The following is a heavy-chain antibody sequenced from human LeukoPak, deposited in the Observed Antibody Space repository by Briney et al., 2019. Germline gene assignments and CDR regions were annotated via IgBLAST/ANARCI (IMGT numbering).Heavy chain of an antibody. J-gene: IGHJ4*02. V-gene: IGHV3-73*01. D-gene: IGHD1-26*01. Sequence: GGSLRLSCAASGFTFSSYGMHWVRQASGKGLEWVGRIRSKANSYATAYAASVKGRSTISRDDSKNTAYLQMNSLKTEDTAVYYCTRHGEGSRPDYWGQGTLVTVSS. CDR2: IRSKANSYAT. CDR1: GFTFSSYG. CDR3: TRHGEGSRPDY.